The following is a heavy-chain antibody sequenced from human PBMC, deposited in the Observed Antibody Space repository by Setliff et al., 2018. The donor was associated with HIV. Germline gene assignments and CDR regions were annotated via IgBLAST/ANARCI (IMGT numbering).Heavy chain of an antibody. J-gene: IGHJ5*02. V-gene: IGHV3-53*01. CDR3: ARSQGYSGYVNWFDP. CDR2: IYSGGST. Sequence: GSLRLSCAVSGFTVSSNHMNWVRQAPGKGLEWVSFIYSGGSTYYADSVRGRFTIARDNAKNSLYLLMTSLRAEDTAVYYCARSQGYSGYVNWFDPWGQGTLVTVSS. CDR1: GFTVSSNH. D-gene: IGHD5-12*01.